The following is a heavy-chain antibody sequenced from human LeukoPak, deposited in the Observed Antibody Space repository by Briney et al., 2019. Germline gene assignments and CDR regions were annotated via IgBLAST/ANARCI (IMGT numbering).Heavy chain of an antibody. CDR2: ISTSSSYI. D-gene: IGHD6-19*01. J-gene: IGHJ3*02. CDR3: ARDAVAGSDAFDI. V-gene: IGHV3-21*01. Sequence: GGSLRLSCAASGFTFSSYSMNWVRQAPGKGLEWVSSISTSSSYIYYADSVKGRFTISRDNAKNSLYLQMNSLRAEDTAVYYCARDAVAGSDAFDIWGQGTMVTVSS. CDR1: GFTFSSYS.